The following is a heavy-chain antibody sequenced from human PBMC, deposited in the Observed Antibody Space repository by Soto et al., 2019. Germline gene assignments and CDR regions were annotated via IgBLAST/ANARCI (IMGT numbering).Heavy chain of an antibody. J-gene: IGHJ6*02. V-gene: IGHV3-30-3*01. CDR1: GFTFSSYA. CDR2: ISYDGSNK. Sequence: QVQLVESGGGVVQPGRSLRLSCAASGFTFSSYAMHWVRQAPGKGLEWVAVISYDGSNKYYEDAVKGRFTISRDNSKNPLYLQMNSVRAEDTAVYYCASTGFDWSGMDVWGQGTTVTVSS. D-gene: IGHD3-9*01. CDR3: ASTGFDWSGMDV.